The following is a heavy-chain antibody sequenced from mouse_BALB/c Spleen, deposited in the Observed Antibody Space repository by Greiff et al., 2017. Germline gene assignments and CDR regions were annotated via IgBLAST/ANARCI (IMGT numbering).Heavy chain of an antibody. D-gene: IGHD2-1*01. J-gene: IGHJ2*01. V-gene: IGHV2-9*02. CDR2: IWAGGST. CDR1: GFSLTSYG. CDR3: ARGIYYGSFHYFDY. Sequence: VQLQESGPGLVAPSQSLSITCTVSGFSLTSYGVHWVRQPPGKGLEWLGVIWAGGSTNYYSALMSRLSISKDNSKSQVFLKMNSLQTDDTAMYYCARGIYYGSFHYFDYWGQGTTLTVSS.